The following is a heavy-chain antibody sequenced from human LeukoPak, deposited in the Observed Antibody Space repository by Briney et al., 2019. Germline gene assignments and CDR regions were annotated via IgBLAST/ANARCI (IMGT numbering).Heavy chain of an antibody. CDR3: AKDPWDFWSGPSFDP. CDR1: GFTFSSYG. D-gene: IGHD3-3*01. CDR2: ISYDGSNK. Sequence: GGSLRLSCAASGFTFSSYGMHWVRQAPGKGLEWVAVISYDGSNKYYADSVKGRFTISRDNSKNTLYLQMNSLRAEDTAVYYCAKDPWDFWSGPSFDPWGQGTLVTVS. V-gene: IGHV3-30*18. J-gene: IGHJ5*02.